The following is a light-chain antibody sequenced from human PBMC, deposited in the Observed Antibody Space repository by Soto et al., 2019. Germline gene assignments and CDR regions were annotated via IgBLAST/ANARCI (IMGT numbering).Light chain of an antibody. CDR3: QQYSSSPQT. CDR1: QSLSSNS. Sequence: EIVLTQSPGTLSLSPGEGAALSCRASQSLSSNSLAWYQHKPGQAPRLLIYGASSKATGVPDRFYGTGSGTDFTLTISRLEPEDFAVYYSQQYSSSPQTFGQGTKVEIK. CDR2: GAS. V-gene: IGKV3-20*01. J-gene: IGKJ1*01.